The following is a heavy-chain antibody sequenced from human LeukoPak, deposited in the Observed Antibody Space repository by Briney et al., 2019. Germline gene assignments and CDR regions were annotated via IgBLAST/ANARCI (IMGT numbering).Heavy chain of an antibody. CDR3: ARGWSYYGSGSYYIDPHFDY. CDR2: INPNSGGT. V-gene: IGHV1-2*02. CDR1: GYTFTGYY. D-gene: IGHD3-10*01. J-gene: IGHJ4*02. Sequence: ASVKVSCKASGYTFTGYYMHWVRQAPGQGLEWMGWINPNSGGTNYAQKFQGRVTMTRDTSISTAYMERSRLRSDDTAVYYCARGWSYYGSGSYYIDPHFDYWGQGTLVTVSS.